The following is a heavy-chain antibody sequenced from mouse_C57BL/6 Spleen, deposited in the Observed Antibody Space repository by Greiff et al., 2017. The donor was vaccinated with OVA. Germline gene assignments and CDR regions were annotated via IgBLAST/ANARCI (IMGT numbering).Heavy chain of an antibody. Sequence: EVKLLESGGGLVKPGGSLKLSCAASGFTFSSYAMSWVRQTPENRLEWVATISDGGSYSYYPDNVKGRFTISIDNAKNNLYLQMGHLKSEDTAMYYCARGGYEDYAMDYWGPGPSVSVSS. CDR1: GFTFSSYA. CDR3: ARGGYEDYAMDY. V-gene: IGHV5-4*03. J-gene: IGHJ4*01. D-gene: IGHD2-14*01. CDR2: ISDGGSYS.